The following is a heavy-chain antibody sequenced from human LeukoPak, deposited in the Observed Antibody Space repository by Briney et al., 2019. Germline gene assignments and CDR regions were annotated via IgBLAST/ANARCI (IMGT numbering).Heavy chain of an antibody. CDR2: IYYSGST. Sequence: SQTLSLTCTVSGGSISSGGYYWSWIRQHPGKGLEWIGYIYYSGSTYYNPSLKSRVTISVDTSKNPFSLKLGSVTAADTAVYYCARETRMEYYDFWSGYSYFDYWGQGTLVTVSS. CDR3: ARETRMEYYDFWSGYSYFDY. V-gene: IGHV4-31*03. D-gene: IGHD3-3*01. CDR1: GGSISSGGYY. J-gene: IGHJ4*02.